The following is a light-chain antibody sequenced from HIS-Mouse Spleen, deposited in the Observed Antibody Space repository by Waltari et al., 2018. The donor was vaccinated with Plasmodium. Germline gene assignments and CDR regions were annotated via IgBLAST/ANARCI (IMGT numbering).Light chain of an antibody. Sequence: QSALTQPPSASGSPGQSVTISCTGTSRAVGGYNYAPWYQQHPGKAPNLMIYEVSPRPSGVPDRFSGSKSGNTASLTVSGLQAEDEADYYCSSYAGSNNLVFGGGTKLTVL. V-gene: IGLV2-8*01. CDR3: SSYAGSNNLV. CDR1: SRAVGGYNY. CDR2: EVS. J-gene: IGLJ2*01.